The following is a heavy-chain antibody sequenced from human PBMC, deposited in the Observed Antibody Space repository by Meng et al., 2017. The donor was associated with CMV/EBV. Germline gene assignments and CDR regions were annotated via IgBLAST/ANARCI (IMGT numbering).Heavy chain of an antibody. Sequence: MDWVRQAPGKGLEWVGRIKSKTDGGTTDYAAPVKGRFTISRDDSKNTLYLQMNSLKTEDTAVYYCTTVYGGYYYDSSGYYLGFDYWGQGTLVTVSS. V-gene: IGHV3-15*01. CDR3: TTVYGGYYYDSSGYYLGFDY. CDR2: IKSKTDGGTT. J-gene: IGHJ4*02. D-gene: IGHD3-22*01.